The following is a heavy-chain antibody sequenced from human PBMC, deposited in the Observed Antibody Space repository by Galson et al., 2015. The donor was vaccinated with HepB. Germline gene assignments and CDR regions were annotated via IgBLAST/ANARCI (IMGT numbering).Heavy chain of an antibody. CDR3: VKWARPGYGYFSEGFDV. Sequence: SLRLSCAASGFTFSNYAMSWDRQAPGKGLEWVSAISDGGDDTYYADSVRGRFTISRDNFKNTLYLQMNSLRAEDTAAYYCVKWARPGYGYFSEGFDVWGQGTMVTVSS. CDR2: ISDGGDDT. CDR1: GFTFSNYA. J-gene: IGHJ3*01. V-gene: IGHV3-23*01. D-gene: IGHD2-2*03.